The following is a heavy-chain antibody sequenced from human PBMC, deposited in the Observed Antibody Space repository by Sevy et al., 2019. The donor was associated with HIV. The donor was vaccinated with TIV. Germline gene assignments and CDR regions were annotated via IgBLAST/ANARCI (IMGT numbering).Heavy chain of an antibody. D-gene: IGHD3-16*01. J-gene: IGHJ3*01. Sequence: GGSLRLSCAASGFSVTNNNMSWVRQAPGKGLEWVSVIFSGDSKTHYADSVKGRFNVSRDNSKNTLYLQIQTLKTEDTAMYYCARCLSGGAFDVWGQGTTVTVSS. CDR3: ARCLSGGAFDV. CDR2: IFSGDSKT. V-gene: IGHV3-53*01. CDR1: GFSVTNNN.